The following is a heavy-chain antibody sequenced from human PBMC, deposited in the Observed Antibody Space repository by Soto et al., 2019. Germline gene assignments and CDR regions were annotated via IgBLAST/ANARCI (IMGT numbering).Heavy chain of an antibody. CDR1: GFTFSSYS. CDR3: AREHFDWPELFYSYGMDV. J-gene: IGHJ6*02. V-gene: IGHV3-21*01. Sequence: GGSLRLSCAASGFTFSSYSMNWVRQAPGKGLEWVSSISSSSSYIYYADSVKGRFTISRDNAKNSLYLQMNSLRAEDTAVYYCAREHFDWPELFYSYGMDVWGQGTTVTVSS. D-gene: IGHD3-9*01. CDR2: ISSSSSYI.